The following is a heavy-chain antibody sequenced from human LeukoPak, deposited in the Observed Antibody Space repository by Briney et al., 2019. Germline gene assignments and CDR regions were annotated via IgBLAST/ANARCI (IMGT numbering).Heavy chain of an antibody. CDR1: GGSISSYY. CDR2: IYYSGST. V-gene: IGHV4-59*01. CDR3: AGSWTTVTVDY. J-gene: IGHJ4*02. D-gene: IGHD4-17*01. Sequence: SETLSLTCSVSGGSISSYYWSWIRQPPGKGLEWIGYIYYSGSTNYNPSLKSRVTISVDTSKSQFSLKLSSVTAADTAVYYCAGSWTTVTVDYWGQGTLVTVSS.